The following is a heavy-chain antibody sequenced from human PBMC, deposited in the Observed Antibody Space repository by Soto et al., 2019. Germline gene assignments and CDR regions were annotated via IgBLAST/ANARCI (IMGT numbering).Heavy chain of an antibody. CDR2: ISYDGSNK. V-gene: IGHV3-30*18. J-gene: IGHJ5*02. CDR3: AKEWSQYDFWSGYGNWFDP. Sequence: GGSLRLSCAASGFTVSSYGMHWVRQAPGKGLEWVAVISYDGSNKYYADSVKGRFTISRDNSKNTLYLQMNSLRAEDTAVYYCAKEWSQYDFWSGYGNWFDPWGQGTLVTVSS. D-gene: IGHD3-3*01. CDR1: GFTVSSYG.